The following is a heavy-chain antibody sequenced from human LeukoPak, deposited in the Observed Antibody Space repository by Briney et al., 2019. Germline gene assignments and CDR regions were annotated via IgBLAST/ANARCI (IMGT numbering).Heavy chain of an antibody. CDR2: IYPGDSDT. J-gene: IGHJ4*02. Sequence: GESLKISCKSSGYNFATYWIGWVRQMPGKGLEWMGIIYPGDSDTRYSPSFQGQVTISADKSISTAYLQWSSLKASDTAMYYCARQDLGRNFDYWGQGTLVTVSS. CDR1: GYNFATYW. CDR3: ARQDLGRNFDY. V-gene: IGHV5-51*01. D-gene: IGHD1-26*01.